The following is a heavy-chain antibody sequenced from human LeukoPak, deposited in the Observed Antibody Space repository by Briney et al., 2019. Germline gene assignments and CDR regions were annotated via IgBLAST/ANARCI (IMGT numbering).Heavy chain of an antibody. D-gene: IGHD3-10*01. V-gene: IGHV3-23*01. CDR2: ICGSGGCT. CDR1: GFTFSDYV. CDR3: ARDRSRTSYYYGSDAFDI. Sequence: GGSLRLSCAAPGFTFSDYVMSWVRQAPGKGLEWVSGICGSGGCTYYADSVKGRFIISRDNSKNTLHLQMNSLRAEDTAVYYCARDRSRTSYYYGSDAFDIWGQGTMVTVSS. J-gene: IGHJ3*02.